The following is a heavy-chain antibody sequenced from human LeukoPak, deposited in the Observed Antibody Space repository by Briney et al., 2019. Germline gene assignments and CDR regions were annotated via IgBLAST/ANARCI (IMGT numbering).Heavy chain of an antibody. D-gene: IGHD6-13*01. V-gene: IGHV4-39*07. CDR1: GGSISSSSYY. CDR3: ARDRIAAAGKGGYFSWFDP. J-gene: IGHJ5*02. Sequence: SETLSLTCTVSGGSISSSSYYWGWIRQPPGKGLEWIGSIYYSGSTYYNPSLKSRVTISVDRSKNQFSLKLSSVTAADTAVYYCARDRIAAAGKGGYFSWFDPWGQGTLVTVSS. CDR2: IYYSGST.